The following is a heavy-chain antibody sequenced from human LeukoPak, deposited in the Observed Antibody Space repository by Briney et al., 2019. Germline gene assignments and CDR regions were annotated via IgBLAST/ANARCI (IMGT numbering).Heavy chain of an antibody. CDR1: GFTFSGYG. CDR2: ISASADAT. V-gene: IGHV3-23*01. D-gene: IGHD2-15*01. Sequence: GESLRLSCAGSGFTFSGYGMNWVRQAPGKGLEWVSAISASADATYYADSVKGRFTISRDNSKNTLYLQMSSLRAEDTAVYYCAGVVVVAATTDYWGQGTLVTVSS. J-gene: IGHJ4*02. CDR3: AGVVVVAATTDY.